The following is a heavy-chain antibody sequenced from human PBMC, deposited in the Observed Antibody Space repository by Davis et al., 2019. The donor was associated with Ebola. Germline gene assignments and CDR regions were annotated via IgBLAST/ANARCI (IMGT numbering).Heavy chain of an antibody. V-gene: IGHV1-18*01. CDR2: ISAYNGNT. Sequence: AASVKVSCKASGYTFTSYGISWVRQAPGQGLEWMGWISAYNGNTNYAQKLQGRVTMTTDTSTSTAYMELRSLRSDDTAVYYCARGWFGELVYYYGMDVWGKGTTVTASS. D-gene: IGHD3-10*01. CDR1: GYTFTSYG. J-gene: IGHJ6*04. CDR3: ARGWFGELVYYYGMDV.